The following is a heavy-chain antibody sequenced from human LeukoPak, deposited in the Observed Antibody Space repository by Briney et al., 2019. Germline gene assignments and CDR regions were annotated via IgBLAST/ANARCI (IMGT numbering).Heavy chain of an antibody. Sequence: PSETLSLTCTVSGVSISSNYWSWIRQPPGKGLEWNGLEWIGYIHANGDTKYNPSLNSRVTISLDSSRSQLSLNLTAADTALYFCAGYDHSNYLAYWGQGILVTASS. CDR2: IHANGDT. CDR3: AGYDHSNYLAY. J-gene: IGHJ4*02. CDR1: GVSISSNY. V-gene: IGHV4-4*08. D-gene: IGHD4-11*01.